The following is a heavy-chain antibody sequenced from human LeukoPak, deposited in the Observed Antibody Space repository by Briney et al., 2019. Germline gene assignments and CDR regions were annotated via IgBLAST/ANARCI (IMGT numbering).Heavy chain of an antibody. CDR3: AREYYSDSSGSDY. Sequence: GGSLRLSCAASGFTVSSNYMSWVRQAPGKGLEWVSVFYSGGSRYYADSVKGRLTISRDNAKNSLYLQMNSLRAEDTAVYYCAREYYSDSSGSDYWGQGTLVTVSS. V-gene: IGHV3-53*01. J-gene: IGHJ4*02. D-gene: IGHD3-22*01. CDR1: GFTVSSNY. CDR2: FYSGGSR.